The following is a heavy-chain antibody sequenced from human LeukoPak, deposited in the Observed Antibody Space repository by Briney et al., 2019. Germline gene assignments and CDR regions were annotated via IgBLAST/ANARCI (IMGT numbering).Heavy chain of an antibody. CDR2: ISNSGDYI. CDR3: AREMYAGWYFAFDI. D-gene: IGHD6-19*01. V-gene: IGHV3-21*01. CDR1: GFTFSSFT. J-gene: IGHJ3*02. Sequence: PGGSLRLSCTVSGFTFSSFTMNWVRQAPGKGLEWVASISNSGDYISYADSLKGRFTISRDNAKNSLFLQMSSLRADDTAVYYCAREMYAGWYFAFDIWGQGTMVTVSS.